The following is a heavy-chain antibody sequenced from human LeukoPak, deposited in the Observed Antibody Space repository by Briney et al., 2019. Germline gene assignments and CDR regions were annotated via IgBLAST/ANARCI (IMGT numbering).Heavy chain of an antibody. V-gene: IGHV3-11*01. Sequence: GGSLRLSCAASGFTFSNYAMSWIRQAPGKGLEWVSYISSSGSTIYYADSVKGRFTISRDNAKNSLYLQMNSLRAEDTAVYYCARDLSLAVAGGDYWGQGTLVTVSS. D-gene: IGHD6-19*01. CDR3: ARDLSLAVAGGDY. CDR1: GFTFSNYA. J-gene: IGHJ4*02. CDR2: ISSSGSTI.